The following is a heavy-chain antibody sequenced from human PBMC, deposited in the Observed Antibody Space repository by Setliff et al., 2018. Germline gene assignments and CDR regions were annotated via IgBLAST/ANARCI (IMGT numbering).Heavy chain of an antibody. J-gene: IGHJ4*02. D-gene: IGHD3-16*01. Sequence: TSETLSLTCTVSGASVSGNSYYWGWIRQPPGKGLEWIGSMYYGGGGSTYYNASLKSRVTISVDTSKNQFSLKLNSVTAADTAVYYCARAAARAEYSDTSAYLPFDFWGLGTLVTVSS. CDR2: MYYGGGGST. V-gene: IGHV4-39*07. CDR1: GASVSGNSYY. CDR3: ARAAARAEYSDTSAYLPFDF.